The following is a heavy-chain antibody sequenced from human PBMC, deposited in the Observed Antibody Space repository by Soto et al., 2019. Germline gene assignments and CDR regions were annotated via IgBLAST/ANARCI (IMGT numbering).Heavy chain of an antibody. Sequence: GGSLRLSCAASGFTFSSYAMSWVRQAPGKGLEWDSAISGSVGSTYYADSVKGRFTISRDNSKNTLYLQMNSLRAEDTAVYYCAKEGWLVQGRIDYWGQGTLVTVSS. J-gene: IGHJ4*02. CDR3: AKEGWLVQGRIDY. V-gene: IGHV3-23*01. CDR1: GFTFSSYA. CDR2: ISGSVGST. D-gene: IGHD6-19*01.